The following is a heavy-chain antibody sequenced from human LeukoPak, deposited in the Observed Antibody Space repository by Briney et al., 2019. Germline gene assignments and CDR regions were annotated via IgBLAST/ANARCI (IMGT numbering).Heavy chain of an antibody. V-gene: IGHV3-11*01. Sequence: GGSLRLSCAASGFTFSDYYMSWMRQAPGKGLEWVSYISSSGSTIYYADSVKGRFTISRDNAKNSLYLQMNSLRAEDTAVYYCAKDPPAGYSFDYWGQGTLVTVSS. CDR1: GFTFSDYY. CDR3: AKDPPAGYSFDY. CDR2: ISSSGSTI. J-gene: IGHJ4*02. D-gene: IGHD6-13*01.